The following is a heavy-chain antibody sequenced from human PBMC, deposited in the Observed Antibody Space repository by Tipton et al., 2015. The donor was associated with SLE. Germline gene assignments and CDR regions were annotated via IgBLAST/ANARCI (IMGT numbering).Heavy chain of an antibody. CDR1: GGSFSGYY. Sequence: TLSLTCTVYGGSFSGYYWSWIRQPPGKGLEWIGEINHSGSTNYNPSLKSRVTISVDTSKNQFSLKLSSVTAADTAVYYCASGKYDQGDDYWGQGTLVTVSS. D-gene: IGHD3-16*01. CDR2: INHSGST. CDR3: ASGKYDQGDDY. J-gene: IGHJ4*02. V-gene: IGHV4-34*01.